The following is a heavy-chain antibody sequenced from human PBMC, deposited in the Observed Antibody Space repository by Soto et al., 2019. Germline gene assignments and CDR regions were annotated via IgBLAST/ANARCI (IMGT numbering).Heavy chain of an antibody. CDR1: GVTFSRQD. CDR2: IIPIFGTP. J-gene: IGHJ4*02. Sequence: SVKGSWKASGVTFSRQDMRWVRQAPGQGLEWMGGIIPIFGTPQYAEKFQDRVTITADESTSTAYMELSSLTSEDTAVYYCATNEGRDGYSFDYWGQGTLVTVSS. D-gene: IGHD5-12*01. CDR3: ATNEGRDGYSFDY. V-gene: IGHV1-69*13.